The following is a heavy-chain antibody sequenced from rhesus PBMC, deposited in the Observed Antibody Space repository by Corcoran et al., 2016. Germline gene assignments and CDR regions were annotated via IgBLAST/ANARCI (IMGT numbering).Heavy chain of an antibody. D-gene: IGHD2-2*01. CDR1: GGSISSGYYY. Sequence: QVQLQESGPGLVKPSETLSLTCAVSGGSISSGYYYWSWIRQPPGKVLEWIGYIYGSSTSTNYNPSLKSRVNISKYTSKNQFSLKLSSVTAADTAVYYCARDRIYYYFDYWGQGVLVTVSS. V-gene: IGHV4S17*01. CDR2: IYGSSTST. CDR3: ARDRIYYYFDY. J-gene: IGHJ4*01.